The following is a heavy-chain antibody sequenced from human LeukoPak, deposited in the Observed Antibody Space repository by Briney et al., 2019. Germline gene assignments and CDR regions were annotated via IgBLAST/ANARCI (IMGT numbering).Heavy chain of an antibody. CDR1: GFTFSSYA. J-gene: IGHJ4*02. CDR3: ARDRQGRTYYFDY. V-gene: IGHV3-30-3*01. Sequence: PGGSLRLSCAASGFTFSSYAMHWVRQAPGKGLEWVAVISYDGSNKYYADSVKGRFTISRDNSKNTLYLQMNSLRAEDTAVYYCARDRQGRTYYFDYWGQGTLVTVSS. CDR2: ISYDGSNK.